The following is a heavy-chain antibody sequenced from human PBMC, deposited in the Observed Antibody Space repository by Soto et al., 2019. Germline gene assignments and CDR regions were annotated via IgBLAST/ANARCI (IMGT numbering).Heavy chain of an antibody. CDR3: ASDFHGDHYY. CDR2: INAGNGDT. D-gene: IGHD4-17*01. J-gene: IGHJ4*02. CDR1: GYTFTSYA. V-gene: IGHV1-3*01. Sequence: ASVKVSCKASGYTFTSYAMHWVRQAPGQRLECMGWINAGNGDTRYSQKFQGRVTFTRDTSASTAYMELSSLRSDDTAVYYCASDFHGDHYYWGQGTLVTVSS.